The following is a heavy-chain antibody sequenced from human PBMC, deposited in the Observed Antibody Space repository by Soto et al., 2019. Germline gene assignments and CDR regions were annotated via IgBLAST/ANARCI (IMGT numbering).Heavy chain of an antibody. V-gene: IGHV4-39*01. CDR1: GGSISSSSYY. J-gene: IGHJ3*02. CDR2: IYYSGST. Sequence: ASETLSLTCTVSGGSISSSSYYWGWIRQPPGKGLEWIGNIYYSGSTYYNPSLKSRVTISVDTSKNQFSLKLSSVTAADTAVYYCARHAKLYPGAFDIWGQGTMVTVSS. CDR3: ARHAKLYPGAFDI. D-gene: IGHD2-8*01.